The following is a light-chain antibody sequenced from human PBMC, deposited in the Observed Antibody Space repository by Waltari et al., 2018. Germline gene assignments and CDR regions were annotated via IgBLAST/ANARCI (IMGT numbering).Light chain of an antibody. CDR2: SAS. V-gene: IGKV3-15*01. CDR1: ATVSLN. J-gene: IGKJ4*01. Sequence: EIVMTQSPATLSVSPGERATLSCRASATVSLNLAWYQQKPGQAPRLLIYSASTRASGVPDRFSGSGSGTEFTLTISNLQSEDFAVYYCQQYSYWPPLTFGGGTKVDIK. CDR3: QQYSYWPPLT.